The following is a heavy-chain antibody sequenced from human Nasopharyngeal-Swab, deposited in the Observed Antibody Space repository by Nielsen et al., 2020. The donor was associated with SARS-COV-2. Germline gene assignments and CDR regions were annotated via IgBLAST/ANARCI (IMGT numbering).Heavy chain of an antibody. CDR3: ARPFREPSRYYYGMDV. CDR1: GGSFSGYY. D-gene: IGHD3-10*01. V-gene: IGHV4-34*01. J-gene: IGHJ6*02. CDR2: IYYSGST. Sequence: GSLRLSCAVYGGSFSGYYWSWIRQPPGKGLEWIGSIYYSGSTYYNPSLKSRVTISVDTSKNQFSLKLSSVTAADTAVYYCARPFREPSRYYYGMDVWGQGTTVTVSS.